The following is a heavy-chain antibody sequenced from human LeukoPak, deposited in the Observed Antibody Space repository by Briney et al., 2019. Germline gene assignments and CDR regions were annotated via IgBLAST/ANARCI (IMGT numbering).Heavy chain of an antibody. Sequence: ASVKVSCKAAGYTFTTYDFHWVRQAPGQGLEWMGVINPSGGTTSYAQKFQGRVTMTRDTSTSTVYMELSSLRSEDTAVYYCAFRGWYWGQGTLVTVSP. CDR3: AFRGWY. CDR1: GYTFTTYD. V-gene: IGHV1-46*01. J-gene: IGHJ4*02. CDR2: INPSGGTT.